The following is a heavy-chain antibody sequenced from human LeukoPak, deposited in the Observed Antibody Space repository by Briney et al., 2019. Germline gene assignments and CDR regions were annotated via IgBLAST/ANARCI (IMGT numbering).Heavy chain of an antibody. CDR3: ASGIQLWFENAFDI. CDR1: GGSFSGYY. CDR2: INHSGST. D-gene: IGHD5-18*01. J-gene: IGHJ3*02. Sequence: SETLSLTCAVYGGSFSGYYWSWIRQPPGKGLEWIGEINHSGSTNYNPSLKSRVTISVDTSKNQFSLKLSSVTAADTAVYYCASGIQLWFENAFDIWAQGTMVTVSS. V-gene: IGHV4-34*01.